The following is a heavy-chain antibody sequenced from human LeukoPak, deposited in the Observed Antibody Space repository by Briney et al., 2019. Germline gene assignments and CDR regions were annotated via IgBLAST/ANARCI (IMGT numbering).Heavy chain of an antibody. Sequence: ASVKVSFKASGYTLTGYYMHWVRQAPGQGLEWMGWMNPNSGGTKYAQKFQGRVTMTRDTSISTAYMELSRLRSDDTAMYYCASDKLGLGELSLYDQWGQGTLVTVFS. CDR1: GYTLTGYY. J-gene: IGHJ5*02. CDR2: MNPNSGGT. D-gene: IGHD3-16*02. CDR3: ASDKLGLGELSLYDQ. V-gene: IGHV1-2*02.